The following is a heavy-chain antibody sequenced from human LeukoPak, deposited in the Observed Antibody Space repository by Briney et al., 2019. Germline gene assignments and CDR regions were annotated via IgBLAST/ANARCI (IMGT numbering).Heavy chain of an antibody. J-gene: IGHJ3*02. Sequence: GGSLRLSCAASGFTFSSSWMHWVRQAPEKGLVWVSRINSDGSSTSYADSVKGRFTISRDNSKNTLYLQMNSLRAEDTAVYYCARDRSGSPGAFDIWGQGTMVTVSS. CDR2: INSDGSST. V-gene: IGHV3-74*01. CDR3: ARDRSGSPGAFDI. CDR1: GFTFSSSW. D-gene: IGHD1-26*01.